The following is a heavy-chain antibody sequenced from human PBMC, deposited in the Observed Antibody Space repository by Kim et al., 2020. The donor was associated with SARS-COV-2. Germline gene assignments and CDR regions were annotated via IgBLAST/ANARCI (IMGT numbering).Heavy chain of an antibody. Sequence: GGSLRLSCAASGFTFTSHTLHWVRQAPGKGLEWLAVISYFGTDIYYADSVQGRFTISRDNSKNILYLQMRSLRPEDTAVYYCARVPGHYYSPFWDAWGQGTLVTLSS. J-gene: IGHJ5*02. CDR2: ISYFGTDI. D-gene: IGHD2-21*02. CDR3: ARVPGHYYSPFWDA. CDR1: GFTFTSHT. V-gene: IGHV3-30*04.